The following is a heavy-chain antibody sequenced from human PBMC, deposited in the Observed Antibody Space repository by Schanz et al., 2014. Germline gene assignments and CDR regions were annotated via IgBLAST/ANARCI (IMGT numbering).Heavy chain of an antibody. Sequence: QVQLVASGGGGVQPGRSLRLSCAASGFTFSTYDIHWVRQAPGKGLEWVAVIRYDGRNKNFVESVKGRFTISRDNSRNTLFLQMKRLRVEDTAVYYCARDGDFDYWGQGTLVTVSS. CDR2: IRYDGRNK. V-gene: IGHV3-33*08. CDR3: ARDGDFDY. J-gene: IGHJ4*02. CDR1: GFTFSTYD.